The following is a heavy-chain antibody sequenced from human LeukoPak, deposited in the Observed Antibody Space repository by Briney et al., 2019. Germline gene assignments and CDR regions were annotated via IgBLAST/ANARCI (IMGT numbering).Heavy chain of an antibody. D-gene: IGHD3-3*01. Sequence: ASVKVSCKASGYTFTSYYMHWVRQAPGQGLEWMGIINPSGGSTSYAQKFQGRVTMTRDTSTSTVYMELSSLRSEDTAVYYCARGVYSVLEWLSSLYYYYGMDVWGQGTTVTVSS. CDR1: GYTFTSYY. CDR3: ARGVYSVLEWLSSLYYYYGMDV. J-gene: IGHJ6*02. CDR2: INPSGGST. V-gene: IGHV1-46*01.